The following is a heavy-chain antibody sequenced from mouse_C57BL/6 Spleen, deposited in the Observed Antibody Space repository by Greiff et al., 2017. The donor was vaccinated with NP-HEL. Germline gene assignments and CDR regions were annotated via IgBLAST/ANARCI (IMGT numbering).Heavy chain of an antibody. CDR1: GFTFSDYY. D-gene: IGHD2-2*01. CDR2: ISNGGGST. CDR3: ARQGVNYGDDEGYYFDY. V-gene: IGHV5-12*01. Sequence: EVKLMESGGGLVQPGGSLKLSCAASGFTFSDYYMYWVRQTPEKRLEWVAYISNGGGSTSYPAPVKGRFTISRDTAKNTRYRQMSRLKSENTAKYYCARQGVNYGDDEGYYFDYWGQGTTLTVSS. J-gene: IGHJ2*01.